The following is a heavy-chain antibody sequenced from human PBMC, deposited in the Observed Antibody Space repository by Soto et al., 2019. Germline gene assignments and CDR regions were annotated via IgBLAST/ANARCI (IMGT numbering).Heavy chain of an antibody. CDR1: GYTFTSYD. J-gene: IGHJ4*01. D-gene: IGHD1-26*01. V-gene: IGHV1-8*01. CDR2: MNPNCGKT. CDR3: ARNIWETGDFDY. Sequence: QVQLVQSGAEVKKPGASVKVSCKASGYTFTSYDINWVRQASGQGLEWLGWMNPNCGKTGYAQKFQGRVTMTRDTSTSTAYVELTSLTYEDSAVYYCARNIWETGDFDYWGRGTLVTVSS.